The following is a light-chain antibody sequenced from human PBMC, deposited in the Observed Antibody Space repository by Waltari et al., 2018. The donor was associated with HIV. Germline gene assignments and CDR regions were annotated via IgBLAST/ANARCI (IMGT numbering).Light chain of an antibody. CDR3: QQYNNWPPSYT. J-gene: IGKJ2*01. V-gene: IGKV3-15*01. CDR2: GAS. Sequence: EIVMTQSPDTLSVSAGERATLSCRASQSVSSNLAWYQQKPGQAPRHLIYGASTRATGIPARFSGSGSGTEFTLTISSLQSEDFAVYYCQQYNNWPPSYTFGQGTKLEIK. CDR1: QSVSSN.